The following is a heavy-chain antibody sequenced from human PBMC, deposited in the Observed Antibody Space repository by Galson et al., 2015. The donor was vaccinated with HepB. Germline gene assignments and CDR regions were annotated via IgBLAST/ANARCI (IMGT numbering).Heavy chain of an antibody. Sequence: SLRLSCAASGFTVSSNYMSWVRQAPGKGLEWVSVIYSGGSTYYADSVRGRFTISRDNSKNTLYLQMNSLRAEDTAVYYCATPPLAMVRGVISDYWGQGTLVTVSS. CDR1: GFTVSSNY. D-gene: IGHD3-10*01. J-gene: IGHJ4*02. CDR2: IYSGGST. V-gene: IGHV3-53*01. CDR3: ATPPLAMVRGVISDY.